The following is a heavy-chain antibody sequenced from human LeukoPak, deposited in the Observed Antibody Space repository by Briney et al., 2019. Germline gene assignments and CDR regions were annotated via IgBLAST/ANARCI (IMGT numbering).Heavy chain of an antibody. J-gene: IGHJ4*02. CDR3: AREWCYYYYDSSGEFDY. D-gene: IGHD3-22*01. CDR2: IHPETDGT. CDR1: GYTYTRYY. Sequence: GASVNVSCKASGYTYTRYYMHWVRQAPGQGGECMGWIHPETDGTNDAEKVQCRVTMTRDTSISRADMEMSRVRYDDTAVYYCAREWCYYYYDSSGEFDYWGQGTLVTVAS. V-gene: IGHV1-2*02.